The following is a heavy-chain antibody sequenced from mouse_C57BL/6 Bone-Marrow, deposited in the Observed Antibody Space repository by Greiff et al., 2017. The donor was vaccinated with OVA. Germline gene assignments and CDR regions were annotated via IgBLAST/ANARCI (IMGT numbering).Heavy chain of an antibody. D-gene: IGHD1-1*01. CDR3: AKHGSSHQAWFAY. CDR2: LWRGGST. J-gene: IGHJ3*01. Sequence: VQLQQSGPGLVQPSQSLSITCTVSGFSLTSYGVHWVRQSPGKGLEWLGVLWRGGSTDYNAAFMSRLSITKDNSKSQVFFKMNSLQADDTAIYYCAKHGSSHQAWFAYWGQGTLVTVSA. V-gene: IGHV2-5*01. CDR1: GFSLTSYG.